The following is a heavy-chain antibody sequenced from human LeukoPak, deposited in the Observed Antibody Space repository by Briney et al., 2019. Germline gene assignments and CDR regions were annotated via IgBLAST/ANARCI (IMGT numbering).Heavy chain of an antibody. D-gene: IGHD5-18*01. Sequence: GGSLRLSCAASGFTFSSYAMHWVCQAPGKGLEWVAVISYDGSNKYYADSVKGRFTISRDNSKNTLYLQMNSLRAEDTAVYYCARVRGYSYGYTDYWGQGTLVTVSS. CDR3: ARVRGYSYGYTDY. CDR2: ISYDGSNK. CDR1: GFTFSSYA. J-gene: IGHJ4*02. V-gene: IGHV3-30*04.